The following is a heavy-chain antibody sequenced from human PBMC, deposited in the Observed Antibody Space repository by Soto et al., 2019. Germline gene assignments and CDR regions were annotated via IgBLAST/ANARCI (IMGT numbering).Heavy chain of an antibody. V-gene: IGHV4-34*01. CDR1: GGSFSGYY. J-gene: IGHJ1*01. CDR2: INHSGST. CDR3: ARDRRRVVVAATGYFQH. D-gene: IGHD2-15*01. Sequence: SETLSLTCAVYGGSFSGYYWSWIRQPPGKGLEWIGEINHSGSTNYNPSLKSRVTISVDTSKNQFSLKLSSVTAADTAVYYCARDRRRVVVAATGYFQHWGQGTLVTVSS.